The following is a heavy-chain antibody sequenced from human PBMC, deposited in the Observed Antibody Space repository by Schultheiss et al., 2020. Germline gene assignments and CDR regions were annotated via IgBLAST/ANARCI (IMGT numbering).Heavy chain of an antibody. CDR1: GFTFSSYG. CDR2: ISGSGGST. V-gene: IGHV3-23*01. Sequence: GGSLRLSCAASGFTFSSYGMHWVRQAPGKGLEWVSAISGSGGSTYYADSVKGRFTISRDNSKNSLFLQMNSLRAEDTAVYYCASRVDYDYIWESNAFDIWGQGTMVTVSS. CDR3: ASRVDYDYIWESNAFDI. D-gene: IGHD3-16*01. J-gene: IGHJ3*02.